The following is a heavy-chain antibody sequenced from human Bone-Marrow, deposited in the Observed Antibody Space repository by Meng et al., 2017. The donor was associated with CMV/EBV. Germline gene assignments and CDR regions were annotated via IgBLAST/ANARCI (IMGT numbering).Heavy chain of an antibody. CDR3: AGDGYDTLDY. Sequence: GSLRPSCTVSGYSITGPYYWGWIRQPPGKGLEWIGTIYHRGTTYYNPSLKSRATISVDTSKNQFSLKLSSVTAADTAVYYGAGDGYDTLDYWGQGTLVTVSS. CDR1: GYSITGPYY. V-gene: IGHV4-38-2*02. CDR2: IYHRGTT. J-gene: IGHJ4*02. D-gene: IGHD2-15*01.